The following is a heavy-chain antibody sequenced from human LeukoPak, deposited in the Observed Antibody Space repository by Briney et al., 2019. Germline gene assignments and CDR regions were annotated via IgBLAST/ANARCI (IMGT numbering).Heavy chain of an antibody. V-gene: IGHV1-18*01. CDR1: GYTFTSYG. D-gene: IGHD2-15*01. CDR3: ATARTVVTWGSPDY. J-gene: IGHJ4*02. CDR2: ISAYNVNT. Sequence: ASVKVSCKASGYTFTSYGISWVRQAPGQGLEWMGWISAYNVNTNYAQKLQGRVTMTTDTSTSTAYMELRSLRSDDTAVYYCATARTVVTWGSPDYWGQGTLVTVSS.